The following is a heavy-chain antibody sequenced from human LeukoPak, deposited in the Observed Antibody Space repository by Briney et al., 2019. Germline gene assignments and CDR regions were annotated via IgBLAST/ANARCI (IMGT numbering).Heavy chain of an antibody. CDR2: IYPGDSGI. Sequence: GESLKISCQGSGYAFTNYWIGWVRQMPGKGLEWMGIIYPGDSGIKYSPSFQGQVTLSVDKSISTAYLHLSGLKASDTAIYYCAKYQGNGYGWFHPWGQGTPVTVSS. J-gene: IGHJ5*02. V-gene: IGHV5-51*01. D-gene: IGHD5-12*01. CDR3: AKYQGNGYGWFHP. CDR1: GYAFTNYW.